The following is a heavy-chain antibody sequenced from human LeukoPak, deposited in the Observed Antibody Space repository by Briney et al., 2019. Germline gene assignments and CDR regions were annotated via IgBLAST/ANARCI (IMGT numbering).Heavy chain of an antibody. J-gene: IGHJ1*01. Sequence: GGSLRLSCAASGFTFSSYAMSWVRQAPGKGLEWVSAISGSGGSTYYADSVKGRFTISRDNSKNPLYLKMNSLRAEDTAVYYCAKASIVGATTEALYFQHWGQGTLVTVSS. D-gene: IGHD1-26*01. CDR1: GFTFSSYA. CDR2: ISGSGGST. CDR3: AKASIVGATTEALYFQH. V-gene: IGHV3-23*01.